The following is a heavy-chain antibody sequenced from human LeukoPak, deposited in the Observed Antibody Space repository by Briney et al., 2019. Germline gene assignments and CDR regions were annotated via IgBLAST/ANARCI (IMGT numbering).Heavy chain of an antibody. CDR3: ARESGDDFDY. Sequence: SCKASGFPFTSYSMNWVRQAPGKGLEWVSSISSSSSYIYYADSVKGRFTIPRDNAKNSLYLQMNSLRAEDTAVYYCARESGDDFDYWGQGTLVTVSS. CDR1: GFPFTSYS. CDR2: ISSSSSYI. J-gene: IGHJ4*02. V-gene: IGHV3-21*01. D-gene: IGHD3-10*01.